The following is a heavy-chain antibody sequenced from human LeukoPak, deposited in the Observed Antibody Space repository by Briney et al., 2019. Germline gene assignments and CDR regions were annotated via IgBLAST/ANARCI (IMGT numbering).Heavy chain of an antibody. D-gene: IGHD3-22*01. CDR3: AKDIRERGYAAF. J-gene: IGHJ4*02. Sequence: GGSLRLSCAASGFTFDDYAMHWVRHAPGKGLEWVSLISGDGYRTYYADSIKGRFTISRDNSRNSLYLQMHSLRSEDTALYYCAKDIRERGYAAFWGQGTLVTVSS. CDR1: GFTFDDYA. V-gene: IGHV3-43*02. CDR2: ISGDGYRT.